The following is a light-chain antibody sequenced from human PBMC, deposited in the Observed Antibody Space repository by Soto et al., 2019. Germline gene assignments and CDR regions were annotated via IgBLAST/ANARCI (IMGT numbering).Light chain of an antibody. Sequence: EIGLTQSPGTLSLSPGERATLSCRASQSVSSSYLAWYRQKPGQAPSLLIYGASSRATGIPDRVSGSGSGTDFTLTISRLEPEDFAVYYCQQYGSSPCTFGQGTKLEIK. CDR1: QSVSSSY. CDR3: QQYGSSPCT. V-gene: IGKV3-20*01. CDR2: GAS. J-gene: IGKJ2*02.